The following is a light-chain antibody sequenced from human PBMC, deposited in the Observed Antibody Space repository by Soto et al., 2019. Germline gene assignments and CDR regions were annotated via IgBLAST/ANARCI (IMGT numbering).Light chain of an antibody. CDR2: DAS. CDR3: EQYGSSPLT. CDR1: QNVNSDY. V-gene: IGKV3-20*01. Sequence: EIVLTQSPGTLSLSPGERATLSCRASQNVNSDYLAWYQQKPGQAPRLLISDASNRAAGIPDRFSGSGSGTDFTLTISRLEPEDSAVYFCEQYGSSPLTFGPGTKVDIK. J-gene: IGKJ3*01.